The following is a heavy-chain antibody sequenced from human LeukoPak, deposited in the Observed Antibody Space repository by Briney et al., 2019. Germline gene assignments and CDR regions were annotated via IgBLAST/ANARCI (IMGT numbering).Heavy chain of an antibody. Sequence: ASVKVSCKASGYTFTGYYMHWVRQAPGQGLEWMGWINPNSGGTNYAQKFQGRVTRTRDTSISTAYMELSGLRSDDTAVYYCARVYTSVVDYWGQGTLVTVSS. CDR3: ARVYTSVVDY. CDR2: INPNSGGT. J-gene: IGHJ4*02. D-gene: IGHD2-2*02. V-gene: IGHV1-2*02. CDR1: GYTFTGYY.